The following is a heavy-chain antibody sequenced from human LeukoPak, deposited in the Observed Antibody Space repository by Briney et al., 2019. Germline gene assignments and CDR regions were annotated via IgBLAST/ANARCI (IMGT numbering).Heavy chain of an antibody. CDR1: GYTFSTYA. Sequence: ASVKVSCKASGYTFSTYAMNWVRQAPGQGLEWMGWIDTNTGNPTYAQGFTGRFVFSLDTSVSTAYLQISSLKADDTAVYYCARDLTPYYYYYMDVWGKGTTVTVSS. CDR3: ARDLTPYYYYYMDV. CDR2: IDTNTGNP. J-gene: IGHJ6*03. V-gene: IGHV7-4-1*02.